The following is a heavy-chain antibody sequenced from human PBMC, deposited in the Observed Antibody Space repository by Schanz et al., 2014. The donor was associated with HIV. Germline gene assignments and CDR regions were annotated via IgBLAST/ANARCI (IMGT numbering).Heavy chain of an antibody. J-gene: IGHJ4*02. V-gene: IGHV4-30-2*01. CDR1: GGSMSSGDHS. CDR3: ASLSSHYFDH. Sequence: QLQLQESGPGLVKPTQTLSLNCVVSGGSMSSGDHSWSWIRLPPGKGLEWIGNIDHSGSTYYNPSLKSRDTIPVDMSKNQFSLKMNSVTAADTAVYYCASLSSHYFDHWGQGTLVTVSS. CDR2: IDHSGST.